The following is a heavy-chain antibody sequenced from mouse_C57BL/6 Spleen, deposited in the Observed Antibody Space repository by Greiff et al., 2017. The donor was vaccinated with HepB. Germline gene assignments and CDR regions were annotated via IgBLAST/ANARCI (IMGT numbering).Heavy chain of an antibody. Sequence: EVQLVESGGDLVKPGGSLKLSCAASGFTFSSYGMSWVRQTPDKRLEWVATISSGGSYTYYPDSVKGRFTISRDNAKNTLYLQMSSLKSEDTAMYYCARHGGDGGDYYAMDYWGQGTSVTVSS. J-gene: IGHJ4*01. CDR2: ISSGGSYT. CDR1: GFTFSSYG. V-gene: IGHV5-6*01. CDR3: ARHGGDGGDYYAMDY. D-gene: IGHD3-3*01.